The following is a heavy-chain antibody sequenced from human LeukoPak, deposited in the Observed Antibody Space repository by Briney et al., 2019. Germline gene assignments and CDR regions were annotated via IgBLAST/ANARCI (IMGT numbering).Heavy chain of an antibody. V-gene: IGHV3-74*01. J-gene: IGHJ4*02. D-gene: IGHD3-22*01. CDR1: GFTFSSYW. CDR2: IYSDGSTS. Sequence: GGSLRLSCAASGFTFSSYWMHWVRQAPGKGLVWVSRIYSDGSTSGYADSVKGRFTISRDNAKNSLYLQMNSLRAEDTAVYYCARDSAYYYDSGDQFDYWGQGTLVTVSS. CDR3: ARDSAYYYDSGDQFDY.